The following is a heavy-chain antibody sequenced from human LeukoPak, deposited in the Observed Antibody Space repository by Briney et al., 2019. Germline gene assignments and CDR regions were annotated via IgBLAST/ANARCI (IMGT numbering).Heavy chain of an antibody. V-gene: IGHV4-30-2*01. CDR2: IYHSGST. D-gene: IGHD3-22*01. Sequence: LRLSCAASGFTFSDHYMDWVRQAPGKGLERIGYIYHSGSTYYNPSLKSRVTISVDRSKNQFSLKLSSVTAADTAVYYCARSYDSSGYSQYYFDYWGQGTLVTVSS. CDR1: GFTFSDHY. CDR3: ARSYDSSGYSQYYFDY. J-gene: IGHJ4*02.